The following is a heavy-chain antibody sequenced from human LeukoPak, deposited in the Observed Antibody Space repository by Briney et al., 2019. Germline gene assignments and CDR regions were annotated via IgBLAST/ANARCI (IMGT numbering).Heavy chain of an antibody. Sequence: PGGSLRLSCAASGFTFSSYWMNWVCQAPGKGLEWVATIKEDGSEKYYVDSVKGRFTISRDNAKNSLYLQLNSMRAEDTAVYYCARVIGSYGDSAYWGQGTLVTVSS. CDR3: ARVIGSYGDSAY. J-gene: IGHJ4*02. D-gene: IGHD1-26*01. CDR1: GFTFSSYW. V-gene: IGHV3-7*01. CDR2: IKEDGSEK.